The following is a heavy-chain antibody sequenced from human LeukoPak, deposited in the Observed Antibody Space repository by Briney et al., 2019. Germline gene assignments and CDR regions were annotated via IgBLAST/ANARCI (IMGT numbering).Heavy chain of an antibody. CDR3: ARDPEDATSSGSYSRGDY. J-gene: IGHJ4*02. Sequence: PGGSLRLSCVASGFTFNTYSMHWVRQAPGKGLEWVAVISYDGSNKYYADSVKGRFTISRDNSKNTLYLQMNSLRAEDTAVYYCARDPEDATSSGSYSRGDYWGQGTLVTVSS. CDR1: GFTFNTYS. D-gene: IGHD3-10*01. CDR2: ISYDGSNK. V-gene: IGHV3-30-3*01.